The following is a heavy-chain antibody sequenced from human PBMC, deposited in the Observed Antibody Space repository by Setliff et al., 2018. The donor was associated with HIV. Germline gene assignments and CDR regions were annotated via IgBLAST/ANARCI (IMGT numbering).Heavy chain of an antibody. CDR3: ARVITMVWTTFDP. D-gene: IGHD3-10*01. Sequence: PSETLSLTCTVSGGSIKSYYWSWIRQAPGKGLEWIGYIYYNGNTNYNPSLKSRITISVDTSKNQFSLKLTSVTAADTAVYYCARVITMVWTTFDPWGQGTLVTVSS. CDR2: IYYNGNT. V-gene: IGHV4-59*01. J-gene: IGHJ5*02. CDR1: GGSIKSYY.